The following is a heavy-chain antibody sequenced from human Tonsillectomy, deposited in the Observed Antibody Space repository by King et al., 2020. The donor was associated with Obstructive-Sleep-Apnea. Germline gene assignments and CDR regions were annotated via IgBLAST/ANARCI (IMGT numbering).Heavy chain of an antibody. CDR1: GGSISGRGYY. D-gene: IGHD6-13*01. Sequence: QLQESGPGLVKPSETLSLTCTVSGGSISGRGYYWGWIRQPPGKGLEWIGSIYYSGSTYYNPSLKSRVTISVDTSKNQFSLKLSSVTAVDTAVYYCAREIPGMAPSSPGAFDYWGQGTLVTVSS. J-gene: IGHJ4*02. CDR2: IYYSGST. V-gene: IGHV4-39*07. CDR3: AREIPGMAPSSPGAFDY.